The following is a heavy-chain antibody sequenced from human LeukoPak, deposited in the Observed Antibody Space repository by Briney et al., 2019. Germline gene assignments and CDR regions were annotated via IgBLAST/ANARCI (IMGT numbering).Heavy chain of an antibody. D-gene: IGHD6-19*01. J-gene: IGHJ4*02. CDR2: INHSGST. Sequence: SETLSLTCAVYGGSFSGYYWSWIRQPPGKGLEWIGEINHSGSTNYNPSLKSRVTISVDTSKNQFSLKLSSVTAADTAVYYCARGPQWLVPYYFDYRGQGTLVTVSS. V-gene: IGHV4-34*01. CDR3: ARGPQWLVPYYFDY. CDR1: GGSFSGYY.